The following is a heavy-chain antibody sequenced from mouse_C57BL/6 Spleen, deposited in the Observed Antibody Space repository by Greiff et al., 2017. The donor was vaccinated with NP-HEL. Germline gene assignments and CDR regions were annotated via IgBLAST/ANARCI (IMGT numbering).Heavy chain of an antibody. Sequence: QVQLQQSGAELVKPGASVKISCKASGYAFSSYWMNWVKQRPGKGLEWIGQIYPGDGDTNYNGKFKGKATLTADKSSSTAYMQLSSLTSEDSAVYFCARGGLYYGNSYWYFDVWGTGTTVTVSS. CDR3: ARGGLYYGNSYWYFDV. J-gene: IGHJ1*03. D-gene: IGHD2-1*01. CDR2: IYPGDGDT. CDR1: GYAFSSYW. V-gene: IGHV1-80*01.